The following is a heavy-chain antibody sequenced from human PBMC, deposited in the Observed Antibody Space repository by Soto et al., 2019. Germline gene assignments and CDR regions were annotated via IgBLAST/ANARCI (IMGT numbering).Heavy chain of an antibody. V-gene: IGHV3-11*03. CDR3: ARSGDNYNVLDY. J-gene: IGHJ4*02. CDR1: GFTLSDRY. Sequence: GGSLRLSCAASGFTLSDRYVSWIRQAPGKGLEWVSFSSNSGTFTKYADSVKGRFTISRDNAKNSLYLQINSLRGEDTAIYFCARSGDNYNVLDYWGPGTPVTDSS. CDR2: SSNSGTFT. D-gene: IGHD3-10*02.